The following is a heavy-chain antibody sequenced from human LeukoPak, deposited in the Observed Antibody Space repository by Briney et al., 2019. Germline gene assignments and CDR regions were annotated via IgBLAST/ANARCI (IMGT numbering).Heavy chain of an antibody. V-gene: IGHV3-30*18. CDR3: AKSMGELTEN. CDR2: ISYDGSNK. CDR1: GFTFSSYG. J-gene: IGHJ4*02. D-gene: IGHD3-16*01. Sequence: PGGSLRLSCAASGFTFSSYGMHWVRQAPGKGLEWVAVISYDGSNKYYADSVKGRFTISRDDSKNTLYLQMNSLRAEDTAVYYCAKSMGELTENWGQGTLVTVSS.